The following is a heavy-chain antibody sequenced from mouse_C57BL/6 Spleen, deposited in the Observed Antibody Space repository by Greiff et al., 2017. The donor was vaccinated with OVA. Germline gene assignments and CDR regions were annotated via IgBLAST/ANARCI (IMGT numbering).Heavy chain of an antibody. CDR1: GFTFSSYA. CDR3: ARGAYGYDVGAY. CDR2: ISDGGSYT. V-gene: IGHV5-4*03. Sequence: DVKLVESGGGLVKPGGSLKLSCAASGFTFSSYAMSWVRQTPEKRLEWVATISDGGSYTYYPDNVKGRFTISRDNAKNNLYLQMSHLKSEDTAMYYCARGAYGYDVGAYWGQGTLVTVSA. J-gene: IGHJ3*01. D-gene: IGHD2-2*01.